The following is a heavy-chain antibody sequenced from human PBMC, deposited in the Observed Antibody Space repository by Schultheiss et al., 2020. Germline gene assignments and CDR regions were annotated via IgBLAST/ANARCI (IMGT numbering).Heavy chain of an antibody. CDR3: AREAPLMGARGFDY. J-gene: IGHJ4*02. Sequence: GGSLRLSCAASGFTFSSYAMSWVRQAPGKGLEWVAVISYDGSNKYYADSVKGRFTISRDNSKNTLYLQMNSLRAEDTAVYYCAREAPLMGARGFDYWGQGTLVTVSS. D-gene: IGHD3-10*01. CDR2: ISYDGSNK. CDR1: GFTFSSYA. V-gene: IGHV3-30*03.